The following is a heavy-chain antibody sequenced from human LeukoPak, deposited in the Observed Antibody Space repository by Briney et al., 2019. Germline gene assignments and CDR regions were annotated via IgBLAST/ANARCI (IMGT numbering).Heavy chain of an antibody. Sequence: PGGSLRLSCAASGFTFSNYAMKWVRQAPGKGLEWVSYISSSGSTLYYADSLKGRFTISRDNAKNSLYLQMNSLRDEDTAVYYCARAQTYYGSGSYLYWGQGTLVTVSS. CDR1: GFTFSNYA. D-gene: IGHD3-10*01. J-gene: IGHJ4*02. CDR2: ISSSGSTL. CDR3: ARAQTYYGSGSYLY. V-gene: IGHV3-48*02.